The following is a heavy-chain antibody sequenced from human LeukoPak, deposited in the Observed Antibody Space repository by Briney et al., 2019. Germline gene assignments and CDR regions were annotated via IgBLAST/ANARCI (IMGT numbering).Heavy chain of an antibody. CDR3: AKEVLGDYVWGSYRPRFYMDV. V-gene: IGHV3-30*18. J-gene: IGHJ6*03. D-gene: IGHD3-16*02. CDR1: GFTFSSYG. CDR2: ISYDGSNK. Sequence: HPGGSLRLSCAASGFTFSSYGMHWVRQAPGKGLEWVAVISYDGSNKYYADSVKGRFTISRDNSKNTLYLQMNSLRAEDTAVYYCAKEVLGDYVWGSYRPRFYMDVWGKGTTVTVSS.